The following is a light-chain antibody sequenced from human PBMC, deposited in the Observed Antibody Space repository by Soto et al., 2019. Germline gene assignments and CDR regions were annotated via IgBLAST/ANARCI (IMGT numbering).Light chain of an antibody. V-gene: IGKV3-20*01. J-gene: IGKJ1*01. CDR1: ESVSSNY. CDR3: QQYDKSPRT. CDR2: GAS. Sequence: EIVLTQSPGTLSLSPGERATLSCRATESVSSNYLAWYQQKPGQAPRVLIYGASIRATGIPDRFSGSGSGTDFTLTITGLEPEDSAMYYCQQYDKSPRTFGQGTKVDIK.